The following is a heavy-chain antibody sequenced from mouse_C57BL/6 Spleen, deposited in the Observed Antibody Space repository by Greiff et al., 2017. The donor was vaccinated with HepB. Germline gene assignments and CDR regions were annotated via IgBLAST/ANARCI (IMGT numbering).Heavy chain of an antibody. V-gene: IGHV1-62-2*01. CDR1: GYTFTAYT. J-gene: IGHJ1*03. D-gene: IGHD4-1*01. CDR2: FYPGSGSI. CDR3: ARHEAGNWYFDV. Sequence: QVPLQQSGAELVKPGASVKLSCKASGYTFTAYTIHWVKQRSGQGLEWIGWFYPGSGSIKYNEKFKDKATLTADKSSSTVDMELSGLTSEDSAVYFCARHEAGNWYFDVWGTGTTVTVSS.